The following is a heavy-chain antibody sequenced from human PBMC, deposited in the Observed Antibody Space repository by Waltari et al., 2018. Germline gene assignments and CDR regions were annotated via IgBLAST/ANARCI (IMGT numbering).Heavy chain of an antibody. CDR1: GGSISSGSYY. D-gene: IGHD1-26*01. J-gene: IGHJ4*02. CDR3: ARGAVGALYYFDY. V-gene: IGHV4-61*02. Sequence: QVQLQESGPGLVKPSQTLSLTCTVPGGSISSGSYYWSWVRQPAGKGLEWIGRIYPSGSTNYNPSLKSRVTISVDTSKNQFSLKLSSVTAADTAVYYCARGAVGALYYFDYWGQGTLVTVSS. CDR2: IYPSGST.